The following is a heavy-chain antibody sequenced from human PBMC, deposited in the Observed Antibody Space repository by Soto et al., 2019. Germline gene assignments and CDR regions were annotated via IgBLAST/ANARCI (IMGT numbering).Heavy chain of an antibody. V-gene: IGHV4-59*01. CDR2: IYHIGTT. D-gene: IGHD3-10*01. CDR3: ARFRRNYFGD. Sequence: QVQLQESGPGLVKPSETLSLTCTVSGDSMSPFYWSWIRQPPGKGLEWIGYIYHIGTTTYNPSLKSRVTISLDSSNNQCSLKLTSVTAADTAVYYCARFRRNYFGDWGQGTLVTVSS. J-gene: IGHJ4*02. CDR1: GDSMSPFY.